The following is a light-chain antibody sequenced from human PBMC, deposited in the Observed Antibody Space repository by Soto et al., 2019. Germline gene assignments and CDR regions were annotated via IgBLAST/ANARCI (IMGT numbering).Light chain of an antibody. CDR2: GAS. CDR1: QSVSSSY. CDR3: QQYGSSPVT. J-gene: IGKJ1*01. V-gene: IGKV3-20*01. Sequence: EIVLTQSPGTLSLSPGERATLSCRASQSVSSSYLAWYQQKPGQAPRLLIYGASSRATGIPDRFSGSGSGRDLTLTISRLEPEDFAVYSCQQYGSSPVTFGQGTKVEIK.